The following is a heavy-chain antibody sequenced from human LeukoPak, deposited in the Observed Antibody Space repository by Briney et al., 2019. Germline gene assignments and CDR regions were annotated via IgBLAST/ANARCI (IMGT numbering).Heavy chain of an antibody. Sequence: GGSERLSCAASGFTFSDYYMSWIRQAPGKGLEWGSYISSSTIYTNYADSMRGRFTISRDNAKNSLYLQMNSLRAEDTAVYYCASMYDRSGYYLYNFDYWGQGTLV. CDR1: GFTFSDYY. J-gene: IGHJ4*02. D-gene: IGHD3-22*01. CDR2: ISSSTIYT. V-gene: IGHV3-11*06. CDR3: ASMYDRSGYYLYNFDY.